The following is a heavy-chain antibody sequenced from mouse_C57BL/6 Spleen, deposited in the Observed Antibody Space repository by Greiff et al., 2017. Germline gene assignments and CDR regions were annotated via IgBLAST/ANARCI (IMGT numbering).Heavy chain of an antibody. Sequence: EVQRVESGGGLVKPGGSLKLSCAASGFTFSSYSMSWVRQTPEKRLEWVATISDGGSYTYYPDNVKGRFPISRDNAKNKLYLQMSHLKSEDTAMYYCARGGLRFDYWGQGTTLTVSS. V-gene: IGHV5-4*01. J-gene: IGHJ2*01. D-gene: IGHD2-2*01. CDR2: ISDGGSYT. CDR3: ARGGLRFDY. CDR1: GFTFSSYS.